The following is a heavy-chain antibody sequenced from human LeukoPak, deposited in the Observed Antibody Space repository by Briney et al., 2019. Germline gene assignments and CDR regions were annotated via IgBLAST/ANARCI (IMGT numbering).Heavy chain of an antibody. CDR2: INPSGRI. J-gene: IGHJ6*03. D-gene: IGHD3-22*01. CDR1: GGSFSGYY. Sequence: SETLSLTCAVYGGSFSGYYWTWIRQAPGKGLEWIGEINPSGRISYNPSLKSRLTISVDASKNQFSLNLGSLTAADTAVYYCARGRQEVSMIVVVMTAVSYYLDVWGKGTTVTVS. CDR3: ARGRQEVSMIVVVMTAVSYYLDV. V-gene: IGHV4-34*01.